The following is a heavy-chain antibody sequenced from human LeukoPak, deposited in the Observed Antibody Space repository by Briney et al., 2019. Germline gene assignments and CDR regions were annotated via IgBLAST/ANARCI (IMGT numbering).Heavy chain of an antibody. V-gene: IGHV3-23*01. CDR3: ARVGRITMIVVAAGIDY. CDR2: ISGSGGST. CDR1: GFTFSSYA. Sequence: PGGSLRLSCAASGFTFSSYAMSWVRQAPGKGLEWVSAISGSGGSTYYADSVKGRFTISRDNAKNSLYLQMNSLRAEDTAVYYCARVGRITMIVVAAGIDYWGQGTLVTVSS. J-gene: IGHJ4*02. D-gene: IGHD3-22*01.